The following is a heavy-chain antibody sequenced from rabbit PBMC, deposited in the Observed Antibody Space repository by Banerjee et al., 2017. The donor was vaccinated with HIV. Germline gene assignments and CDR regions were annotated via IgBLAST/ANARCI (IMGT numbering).Heavy chain of an antibody. V-gene: IGHV1S45*01. J-gene: IGHJ4*01. D-gene: IGHD4-1*01. CDR1: GFDFSSRYW. CDR3: ARGDWLNL. CDR2: INTSSANT. Sequence: QEQLEESGGDLVKPGASLTLTCTASGFDFSSRYWICWVRQAPGKGLEWIACINTSSANTVYASWAKGRFTISKTSSTTVTLQLNSLTAADTATYFCARGDWLNLWGPGTLVTVS.